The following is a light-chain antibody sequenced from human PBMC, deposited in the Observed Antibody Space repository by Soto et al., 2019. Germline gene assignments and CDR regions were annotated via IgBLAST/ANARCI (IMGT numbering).Light chain of an antibody. V-gene: IGKV1-39*01. CDR1: QSISSY. J-gene: IGKJ4*01. CDR2: AAS. CDR3: QQLRMYPST. Sequence: DIQMSQTPASLSASVGDRVTITCLASQSISSYLNWYQQKPGKAPKLLIYAASSLYGGVPSRFSGSGSGTDFALTITSLQADDFATYYCQQLRMYPSTFGGGTKVDIK.